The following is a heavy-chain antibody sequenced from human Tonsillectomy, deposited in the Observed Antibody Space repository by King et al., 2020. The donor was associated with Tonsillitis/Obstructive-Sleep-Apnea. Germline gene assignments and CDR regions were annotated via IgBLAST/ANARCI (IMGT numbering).Heavy chain of an antibody. CDR3: AHQILAYCGSTSCYGPLEY. D-gene: IGHD2-2*01. CDR2: IYWDDDK. V-gene: IGHV2-5*02. CDR1: GFSLSTSGVG. J-gene: IGHJ4*02. Sequence: TLQESGPTLVKPTQTLTLTCTFSGFSLSTSGVGVGWIRQPPGKALEWLALIYWDDDKRHSPSLKSRLTITKDTSKNQVVLTMTNMDPVDTATYYCAHQILAYCGSTSCYGPLEYWGQGTLVTVSS.